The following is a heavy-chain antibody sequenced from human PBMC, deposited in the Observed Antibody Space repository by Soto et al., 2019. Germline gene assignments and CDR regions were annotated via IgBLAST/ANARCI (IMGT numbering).Heavy chain of an antibody. CDR2: LSPNGAST. J-gene: IGHJ4*02. Sequence: PWGALRLSCAASGFTFSSFGMNWVRQAPGKGLEWVSSLSPNGASTYYADSVKGRFTISRDNAKNTLFLQMDSLRAEDTAVYFCAKSKDSTIFGVVIYYFDTWGQGALVTVSS. CDR3: AKSKDSTIFGVVIYYFDT. D-gene: IGHD3-3*01. CDR1: GFTFSSFG. V-gene: IGHV3-23*01.